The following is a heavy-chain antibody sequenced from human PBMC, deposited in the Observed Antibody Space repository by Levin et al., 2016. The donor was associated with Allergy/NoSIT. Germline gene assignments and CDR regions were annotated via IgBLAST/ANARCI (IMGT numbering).Heavy chain of an antibody. D-gene: IGHD6-13*01. Sequence: WIRQPPGKGLEWIGEINHSGSTNYNPSLKSRVTISVDTSKNQFSLKLSSVTAADTAVYYCARLGVAAAGTSADFYYYYGMDVWGQGTTVTVSS. J-gene: IGHJ6*02. V-gene: IGHV4-34*01. CDR2: INHSGST. CDR3: ARLGVAAAGTSADFYYYYGMDV.